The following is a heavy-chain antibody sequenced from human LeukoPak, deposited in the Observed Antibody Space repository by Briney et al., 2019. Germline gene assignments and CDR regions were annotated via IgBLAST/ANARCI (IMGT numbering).Heavy chain of an antibody. CDR3: AREQPWISIHFDY. D-gene: IGHD2-2*03. CDR1: GFTFSSYG. CDR2: ISYDGSNK. J-gene: IGHJ4*02. Sequence: GGSLRLSCAASGFTFSSYGMHWVRQAPGKGLEWVAVISYDGSNKYYADSVKGRFTISRDNSKNTLYLQMNSLRAEDTAVYYCAREQPWISIHFDYWGQGTLVTVSS. V-gene: IGHV3-30*19.